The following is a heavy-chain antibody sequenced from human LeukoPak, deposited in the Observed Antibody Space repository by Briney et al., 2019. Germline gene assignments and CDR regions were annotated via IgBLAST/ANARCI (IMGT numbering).Heavy chain of an antibody. CDR1: GYSFPSYW. Sequence: GESLKISCKGSGYSFPSYWIGWARQMPGKGLEWMGIIYPGDSDTRYSPSFQGQVTISVDKSISTAYLQWSSLKASDTAMYYCARRPYDSSGYYRDDAFDIWGQGTMVTVSS. J-gene: IGHJ3*02. D-gene: IGHD3-22*01. CDR2: IYPGDSDT. V-gene: IGHV5-51*01. CDR3: ARRPYDSSGYYRDDAFDI.